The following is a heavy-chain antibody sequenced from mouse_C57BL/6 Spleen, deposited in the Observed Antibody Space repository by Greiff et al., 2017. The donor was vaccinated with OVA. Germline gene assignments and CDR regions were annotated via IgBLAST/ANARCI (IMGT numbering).Heavy chain of an antibody. D-gene: IGHD2-5*01. CDR1: GYSITSGYD. CDR2: ISYSGST. Sequence: EVKLVESGPGMVKPSQSLSITCTVTGYSITSGYDWHWIRHFPGNKLEWMGYISYSGSTNYNQSLKSRISITHDTSKNHFFLKLNSVTTEDTATYYCAREAHEAYYSNYSYFDVWGTGTTVTVSS. J-gene: IGHJ1*03. V-gene: IGHV3-1*01. CDR3: AREAHEAYYSNYSYFDV.